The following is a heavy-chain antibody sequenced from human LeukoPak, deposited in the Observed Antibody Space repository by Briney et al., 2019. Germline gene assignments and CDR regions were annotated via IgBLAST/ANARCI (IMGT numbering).Heavy chain of an antibody. CDR2: ISSSSSYI. CDR1: GFTFSDYY. Sequence: GGSLRLSCAASGFTFSDYYMSWIRQAPGKGLEWVSSISSSSSYIYYADSVKGRFTISRDNAKNSLYLQMNSLRAEDTAVYYCARVPPSYYYDSSGYYVDAFDIWGQGTMVTVSS. CDR3: ARVPPSYYYDSSGYYVDAFDI. J-gene: IGHJ3*02. D-gene: IGHD3-22*01. V-gene: IGHV3-11*06.